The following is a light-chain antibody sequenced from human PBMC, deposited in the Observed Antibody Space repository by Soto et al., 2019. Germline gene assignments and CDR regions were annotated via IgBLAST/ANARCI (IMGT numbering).Light chain of an antibody. Sequence: EILLTQSPATLSLSPGERATLSCGASQSVRRYLAWYQKKPGQAPRLLIYDASNRATGIPARFSGGGYGTDLTISISSLEPEDFAVYHCQQRSIWTPTFGHGTRLEIK. CDR2: DAS. CDR1: QSVRRY. V-gene: IGKV3-11*01. J-gene: IGKJ5*01. CDR3: QQRSIWTPT.